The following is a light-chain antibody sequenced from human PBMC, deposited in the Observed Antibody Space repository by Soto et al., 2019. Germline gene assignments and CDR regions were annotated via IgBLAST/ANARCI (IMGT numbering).Light chain of an antibody. CDR1: SSDVGAYNH. Sequence: QSALTQPASVSGSPGQSITISCTGTSSDVGAYNHVSWYQQYPGKVPKVLIYDVSNRPSGVSNRFSGSKSGNTASLTISGLQAEDEADYYCSSYTTGTLEGVFGTGTKLTVL. V-gene: IGLV2-14*03. J-gene: IGLJ1*01. CDR2: DVS. CDR3: SSYTTGTLEGV.